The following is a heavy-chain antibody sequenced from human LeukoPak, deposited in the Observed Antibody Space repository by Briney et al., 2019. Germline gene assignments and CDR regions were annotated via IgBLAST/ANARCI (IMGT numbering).Heavy chain of an antibody. J-gene: IGHJ4*02. CDR3: AKDLDSSGWYYFAY. CDR1: GFTFSSYA. Sequence: GGSLRLSCAASGFTFSSYAMSWVRQAPGKGLEWVSAISGSGGTTYYADSVKVRFTISRDNSKNTLFLQMNSLRAEDTAVYYCAKDLDSSGWYYFAYWGQGTLVTVSS. D-gene: IGHD6-19*01. V-gene: IGHV3-23*01. CDR2: ISGSGGTT.